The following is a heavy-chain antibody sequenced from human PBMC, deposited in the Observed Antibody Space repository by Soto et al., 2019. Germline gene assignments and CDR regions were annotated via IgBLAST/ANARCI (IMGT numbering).Heavy chain of an antibody. V-gene: IGHV4-59*01. J-gene: IGHJ4*02. D-gene: IGHD6-13*01. CDR1: GGSMIAYY. CDR2: TYYSGST. CDR3: ARVRGTAGKRYFDY. Sequence: LSLTCTVSGGSMIAYYWNWMRQPPGKGLQWIGYTYYSGSTTYNPSLKSRVTISVDSSKNQFSLKLDSVTPADTAVYYCARVRGTAGKRYFDYWGPGTLVTVPQ.